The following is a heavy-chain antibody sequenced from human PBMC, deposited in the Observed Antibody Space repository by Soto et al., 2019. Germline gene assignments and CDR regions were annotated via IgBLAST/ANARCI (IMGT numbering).Heavy chain of an antibody. D-gene: IGHD3-10*01. V-gene: IGHV4-39*01. CDR3: ARGRVSVV. Sequence: XETLSLTCTVSGYSISESDYYWGWIRQSPGGGLEWLGIIHYSETTYYSSSLKGRATISIDTSQNLISLNLKSATAADTAVYFCARGRVSVVWGQGTMVTVSS. CDR1: GYSISESDYY. CDR2: IHYSETT. J-gene: IGHJ3*01.